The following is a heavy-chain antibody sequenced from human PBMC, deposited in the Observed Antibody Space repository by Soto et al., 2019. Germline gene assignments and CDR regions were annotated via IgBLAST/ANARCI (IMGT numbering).Heavy chain of an antibody. V-gene: IGHV3-23*01. CDR3: AKDQKNRKWLVPYYFDY. CDR1: GFTFSSYA. Sequence: GGSLRLSCAASGFTFSSYAMSWVRQAPGKGLEWVSAISGSGGSTYYADSVKGRFTISRDNSKNTLYLQMNSLRAEDTAVYYCAKDQKNRKWLVPYYFDYWGQGTLVTVSS. D-gene: IGHD6-19*01. CDR2: ISGSGGST. J-gene: IGHJ4*02.